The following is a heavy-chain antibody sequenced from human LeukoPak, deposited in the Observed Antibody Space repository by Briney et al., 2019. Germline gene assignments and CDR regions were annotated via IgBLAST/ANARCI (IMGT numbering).Heavy chain of an antibody. CDR2: IIPIFGTA. J-gene: IGHJ4*02. V-gene: IGHV1-69*01. CDR1: GGTFSSYA. CDR3: ATRFDRSPFYFDY. D-gene: IGHD3-22*01. Sequence: SVKVSCKASGGTFSSYAISWVRQAPGQGLEWMGGIIPIFGTANYAQKFQGRVTITADESTSTAYMELSSLRAEDTAVYYCATRFDRSPFYFDYWGQGTLVTVSS.